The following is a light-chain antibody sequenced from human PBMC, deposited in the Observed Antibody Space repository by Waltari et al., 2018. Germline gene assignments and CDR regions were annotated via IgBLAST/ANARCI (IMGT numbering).Light chain of an antibody. Sequence: DIQMTQSPSSLSASIGDRVTIACRASQNIGTYLSWYQQKPGRAPKLLIYGAFNLQGGVPSRFSGSGSGTGFTLTISSLQPEDFATYYCQQSFSASALTFGGGTKVEIK. CDR3: QQSFSASALT. CDR1: QNIGTY. V-gene: IGKV1-39*01. CDR2: GAF. J-gene: IGKJ4*01.